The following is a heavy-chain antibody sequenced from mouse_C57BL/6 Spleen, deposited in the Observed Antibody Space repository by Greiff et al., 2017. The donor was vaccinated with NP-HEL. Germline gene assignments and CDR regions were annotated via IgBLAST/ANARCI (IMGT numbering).Heavy chain of an antibody. CDR2: IYYDGTRT. CDR1: GFSFSDYY. V-gene: IGHV5-16*01. CDR3: AREAESWYFDV. Sequence: VQLKESEGGLVQPGSSMKLSCTASGFSFSDYYMAWVRQVPEKGLEWVAKIYYDGTRTYYLDSLKSRFIISRDNAKNILYLQMSRLKSEDTATYYCAREAESWYFDVWGTGTTVTVSS. J-gene: IGHJ1*03. D-gene: IGHD3-3*01.